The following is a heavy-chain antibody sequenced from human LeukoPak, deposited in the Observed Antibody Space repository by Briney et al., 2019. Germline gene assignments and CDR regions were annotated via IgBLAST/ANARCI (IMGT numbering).Heavy chain of an antibody. CDR1: GGSISSYY. D-gene: IGHD5-18*01. J-gene: IGHJ4*02. CDR2: IYYSGST. V-gene: IGHV4-59*08. CDR3: ARHTREYSYLGY. Sequence: SETLSLTCTVSGGSISSYYWSWIRQPPGKGLEWIGYIYYSGSTNYNPSLKSRVTISVDTSKNQFSLKLSSVTAADTAVYYCARHTREYSYLGYWGQGTLVTVSS.